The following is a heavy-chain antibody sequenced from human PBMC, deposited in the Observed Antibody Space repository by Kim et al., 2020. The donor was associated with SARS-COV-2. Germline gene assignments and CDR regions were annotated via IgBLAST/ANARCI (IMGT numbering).Heavy chain of an antibody. Sequence: SETLSLTCAVYGGSFSGYYWSWIRQPPGKGLEWIGEINHSGSTNYNPSLKSRVTISVDTSKNQFSLKLSSVTAADTAVYYCARRRGRYGSGSYYNVGYGMDVWGQGTTVTVSS. D-gene: IGHD3-10*01. CDR3: ARRRGRYGSGSYYNVGYGMDV. J-gene: IGHJ6*02. CDR1: GGSFSGYY. V-gene: IGHV4-34*01. CDR2: INHSGST.